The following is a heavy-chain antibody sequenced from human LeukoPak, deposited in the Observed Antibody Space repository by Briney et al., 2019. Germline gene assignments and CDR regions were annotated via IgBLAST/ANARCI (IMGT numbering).Heavy chain of an antibody. J-gene: IGHJ4*02. Sequence: SETLSLTCTVSGGSISSYYWSWIRQPAGKGLEWIGRIYTSGSTNYNPSLKSRVTMSIDTSKNQFSLKLSSVTAADTAVYYCARVFGSGSYYKWGFDYWGQGTLVTVSS. D-gene: IGHD3-10*01. CDR3: ARVFGSGSYYKWGFDY. CDR2: IYTSGST. V-gene: IGHV4-4*07. CDR1: GGSISSYY.